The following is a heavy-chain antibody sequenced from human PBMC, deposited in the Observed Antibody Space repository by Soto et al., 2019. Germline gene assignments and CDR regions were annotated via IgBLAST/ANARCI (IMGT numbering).Heavy chain of an antibody. CDR2: ISGRDGST. D-gene: IGHD1-26*01. CDR1: GFTFSTYD. V-gene: IGHV3-23*01. Sequence: PGGSRRLSCAASGFTFSTYDMSWVRQAPGKGLEWVAAISGRDGSTYYADSVRGRFTISRDTFKNTLYLQMNSLRAEDTAVYICAKDRLSGSYHRYFDSWGQGT. CDR3: AKDRLSGSYHRYFDS. J-gene: IGHJ4*02.